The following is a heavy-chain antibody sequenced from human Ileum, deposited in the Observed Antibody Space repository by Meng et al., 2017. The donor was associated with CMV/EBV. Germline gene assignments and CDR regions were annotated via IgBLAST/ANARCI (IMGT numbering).Heavy chain of an antibody. CDR2: VSPGSTNI. V-gene: IGHV3-11*03. CDR1: GFKFSDYY. D-gene: IGHD1-14*01. J-gene: IGHJ4*02. Sequence: QVQCMEFAGGLVKPVGSLRLSCSASGFKFSDYYMDWIRQAPGKGLEWLSFVSPGSTNINYSDSVKGRFTISRDNAKNSLSLQLNSLRVEDTAIYYCVKAVMRNQGWSSFDSWGQGTLVTVSS. CDR3: VKAVMRNQGWSSFDS.